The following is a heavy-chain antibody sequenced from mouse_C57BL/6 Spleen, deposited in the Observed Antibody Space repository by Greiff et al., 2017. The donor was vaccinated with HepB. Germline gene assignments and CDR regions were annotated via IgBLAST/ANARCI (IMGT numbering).Heavy chain of an antibody. Sequence: QVQLQQPGAELVKPGASVKLSCKASGYTFTSYWMQWVKQRPGQGLEWIGEIDPSDSYTNYNQKFKGKATLTVDTSSSTAYMQLSSLTSEDSAVYYCAREEFSGGSYWGQGTTLTVSS. CDR2: IDPSDSYT. J-gene: IGHJ2*01. D-gene: IGHD3-1*01. CDR3: AREEFSGGSY. V-gene: IGHV1-50*01. CDR1: GYTFTSYW.